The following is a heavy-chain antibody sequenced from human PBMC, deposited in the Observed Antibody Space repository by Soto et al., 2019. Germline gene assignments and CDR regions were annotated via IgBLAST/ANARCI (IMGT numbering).Heavy chain of an antibody. CDR3: ARDRSTPGDYYYYGMDV. CDR2: ISSSGSTI. D-gene: IGHD2-15*01. V-gene: IGHV3-11*01. Sequence: PGGSLRLSCAASGFTFSDYYMSWIRQAPGKGLEWVSYISSSGSTIYYADSVKGRFTISRDNAKNSLYLQMNSLRAEDTAVYYCARDRSTPGDYYYYGMDVWGQGTTVTVSS. J-gene: IGHJ6*02. CDR1: GFTFSDYY.